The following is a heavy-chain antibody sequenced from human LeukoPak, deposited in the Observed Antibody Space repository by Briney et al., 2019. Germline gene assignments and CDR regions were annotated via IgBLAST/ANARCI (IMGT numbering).Heavy chain of an antibody. V-gene: IGHV3-48*01. Sequence: PSGTLSLTCAVSGGSISSSNWWSWVRQAPGKGLEWVSYISSSSSTIYYADSVKGRFTISRDNAKNSLYLQMNSLRAEDTAVYYCAGPKTPHYWGQGTLVTVSS. CDR3: AGPKTPHY. CDR2: ISSSSSTI. D-gene: IGHD4-23*01. CDR1: GGSISSSN. J-gene: IGHJ4*02.